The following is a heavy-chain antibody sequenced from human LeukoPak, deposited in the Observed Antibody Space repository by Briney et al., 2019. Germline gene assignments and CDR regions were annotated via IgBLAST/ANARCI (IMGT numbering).Heavy chain of an antibody. V-gene: IGHV1-18*01. J-gene: IGHJ5*02. D-gene: IGHD3-22*01. Sequence: GASVKVSCKASGYTFTSYGISWVRQAPGQGLEWMGWISAYNGNTNYAQKLQGRVTMTTDTSTSTAYMELRSLRSDDTAVYYCARGYYYDSSAPVGGKFDPWGQGTLVTVSS. CDR2: ISAYNGNT. CDR1: GYTFTSYG. CDR3: ARGYYYDSSAPVGGKFDP.